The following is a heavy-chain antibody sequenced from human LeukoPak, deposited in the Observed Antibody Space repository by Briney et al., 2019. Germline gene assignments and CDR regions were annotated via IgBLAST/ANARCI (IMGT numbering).Heavy chain of an antibody. CDR2: ISGSGGST. Sequence: GGSLRLSCAASGFTFSSYAMSWVRQAPGKGLEWVSAISGSGGSTYYADSVKGRFTISRDNSKNTLYLQMNSLRAEDTAVYYCATYSSLNRREFQYWGQGTLLTLSS. D-gene: IGHD3-22*01. CDR3: ATYSSLNRREFQY. J-gene: IGHJ1*01. V-gene: IGHV3-23*01. CDR1: GFTFSSYA.